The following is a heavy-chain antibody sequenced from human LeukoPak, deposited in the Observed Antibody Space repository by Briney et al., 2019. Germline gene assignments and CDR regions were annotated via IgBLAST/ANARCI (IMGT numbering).Heavy chain of an antibody. J-gene: IGHJ6*02. CDR1: GFVFSSYA. CDR3: AKVRGLYYYYGMDV. V-gene: IGHV3-23*01. CDR2: ISGSGATT. D-gene: IGHD3/OR15-3a*01. Sequence: GGSLRLSCAASGFVFSSYAMSWVRQAPGKGLEWVSDISGSGATTSFADSVKGRFTISRDNSKNTLYLQMNNLRAEDTAVYYCAKVRGLYYYYGMDVWGPGTTVTVSS.